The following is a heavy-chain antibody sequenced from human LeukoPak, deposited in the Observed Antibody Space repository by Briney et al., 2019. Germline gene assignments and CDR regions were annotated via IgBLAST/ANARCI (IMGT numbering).Heavy chain of an antibody. J-gene: IGHJ4*02. CDR1: GFTFSNFW. CDR2: INSDGSDT. Sequence: PGGSLRLSCAASGFTFSNFWMHWVPQAPRRGLVWVSRINSDGSDTSYADSVKGRLTISRDNAKNTLYLQMNSLRAEDTAIYYCVGGYDPHYWGQGTLVTVSS. V-gene: IGHV3-74*01. CDR3: VGGYDPHY. D-gene: IGHD2-8*02.